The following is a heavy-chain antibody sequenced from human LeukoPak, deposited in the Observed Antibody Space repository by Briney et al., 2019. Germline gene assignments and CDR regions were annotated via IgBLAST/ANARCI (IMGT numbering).Heavy chain of an antibody. CDR3: ARHLISCSSTSCYRWFDP. CDR2: IYPGDSDT. Sequence: GESLKISCKGSGYSFTSYWIGWVRQMPGKGLEWMGIIYPGDSDTRYSPPFQGQVPISADKSISTAYLQWSSLKASDTAMYYCARHLISCSSTSCYRWFDPWGQGTLVTVSS. J-gene: IGHJ5*02. V-gene: IGHV5-51*01. CDR1: GYSFTSYW. D-gene: IGHD2-2*01.